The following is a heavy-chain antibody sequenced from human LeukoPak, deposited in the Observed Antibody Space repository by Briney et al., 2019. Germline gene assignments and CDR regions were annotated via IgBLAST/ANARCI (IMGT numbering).Heavy chain of an antibody. CDR2: IIPIFGTA. Sequence: SVMVSCKASGGTFSSYAISWVRQAPGQGLEWMGRIIPIFGTANYAQKFQGRVTITTDESTSTAYMELSSLRSEDTAVYYCARDSGTIKVKGYFDYWGQGTLVTVSS. J-gene: IGHJ4*02. CDR1: GGTFSSYA. D-gene: IGHD5-24*01. CDR3: ARDSGTIKVKGYFDY. V-gene: IGHV1-69*05.